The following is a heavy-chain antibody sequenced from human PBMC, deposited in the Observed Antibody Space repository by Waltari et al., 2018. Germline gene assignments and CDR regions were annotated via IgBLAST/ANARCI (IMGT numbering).Heavy chain of an antibody. Sequence: QVQLVQSGAEVKKPGSSVKVSCKASGGTFSSYAISWVRQAPGQGLEWMGGIIPIFGTANYAQKFQGRVTITADESTSTAYMELSSLRSEDTAVYYCAREGVQGVIITQGYWYFDLWGRGTLVTVSS. V-gene: IGHV1-69*13. J-gene: IGHJ2*01. CDR2: IIPIFGTA. CDR1: GGTFSSYA. CDR3: AREGVQGVIITQGYWYFDL. D-gene: IGHD3-10*02.